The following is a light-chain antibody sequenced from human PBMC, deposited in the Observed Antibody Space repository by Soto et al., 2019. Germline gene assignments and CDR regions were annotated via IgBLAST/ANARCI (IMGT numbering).Light chain of an antibody. V-gene: IGKV1-5*03. CDR3: QHSNSSPWT. CDR2: KAS. Sequence: MQVDQTPSSLCAGVGGSFSFSCRASQSISSWLSWYQQKPGKARKRLIYKASHLESGVPSRFSGSGSETEFTLTISSLQPGDFATYYCQHSNSSPWTFGQGTKVDIK. J-gene: IGKJ1*01. CDR1: QSISSW.